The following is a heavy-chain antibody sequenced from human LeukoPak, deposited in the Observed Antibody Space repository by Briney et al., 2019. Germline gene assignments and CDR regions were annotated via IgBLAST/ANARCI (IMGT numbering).Heavy chain of an antibody. D-gene: IGHD3-22*01. CDR3: ARTSKLRGYYYDSSGYSVVDY. Sequence: GASVKVSCKVSGYTLTELSMHWVRQAPGKGLEWMGGFDPEHGETIYAQKFQGRVTMTEDTSTDTAYMELRSLRSDDTAVYYCARTSKLRGYYYDSSGYSVVDYWGQGTLVTVSS. J-gene: IGHJ4*02. V-gene: IGHV1-24*01. CDR2: FDPEHGET. CDR1: GYTLTELS.